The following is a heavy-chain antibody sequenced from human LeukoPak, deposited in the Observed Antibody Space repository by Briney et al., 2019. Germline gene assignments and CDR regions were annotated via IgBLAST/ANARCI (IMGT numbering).Heavy chain of an antibody. CDR1: GLTFSNYW. D-gene: IGHD3-16*01. CDR2: IKQDGSEK. J-gene: IGHJ4*02. Sequence: GGSLRLSCAASGLTFSNYWMDWVRQAPGKGLEWVANIKQDGSEKNYVDSVKGRFIISRDNAKNSLYLQMSTLRADDTAVYYCARDGFGTGSNWGQGTLVTVSS. CDR3: ARDGFGTGSN. V-gene: IGHV3-7*03.